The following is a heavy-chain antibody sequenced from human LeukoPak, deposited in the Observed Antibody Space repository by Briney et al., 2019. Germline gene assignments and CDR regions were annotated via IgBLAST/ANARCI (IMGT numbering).Heavy chain of an antibody. Sequence: PGGSLRLSCAVSGFTFSNYAMSWVRQAPGKGLEWVSAISGSGGSTYYVDSVKGRITISRDNSKNTLYLQMNSLRAEDTAVYYCAKYTGRRAFDMWGQGTMVTVSS. CDR1: GFTFSNYA. CDR2: ISGSGGST. J-gene: IGHJ3*02. CDR3: AKYTGRRAFDM. V-gene: IGHV3-23*01. D-gene: IGHD7-27*01.